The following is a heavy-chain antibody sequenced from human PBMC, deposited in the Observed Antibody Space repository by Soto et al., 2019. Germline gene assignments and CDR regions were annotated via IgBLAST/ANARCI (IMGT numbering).Heavy chain of an antibody. J-gene: IGHJ4*02. CDR3: ARVPFYVLGSFFFLSASGQIFDY. D-gene: IGHD3-16*01. CDR2: ISAYNGNT. V-gene: IGHV1-18*01. Sequence: ASVKVSCKASGYTFTSYGISWVRQAPGQGLEWMGWISAYNGNTNYAQKLKGRVTMTTDTSTSTAYMEMRSLRSDDTAVYYCARVPFYVLGSFFFLSASGQIFDYWGQGTLVTVSS. CDR1: GYTFTSYG.